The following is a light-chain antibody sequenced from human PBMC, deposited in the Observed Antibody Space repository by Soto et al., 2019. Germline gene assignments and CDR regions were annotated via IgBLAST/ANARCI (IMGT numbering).Light chain of an antibody. CDR1: QSVSSN. Sequence: EIVMTQSPATLSVSPGERATLSCRASQSVSSNLAWYQQKPGQAPRLLIYGASTRATGIPARLSGSGSGTEFTITIKSLKSEDFAVYYCQHYTHWPPWTFGQGTKVEIK. V-gene: IGKV3-15*01. CDR3: QHYTHWPPWT. J-gene: IGKJ1*01. CDR2: GAS.